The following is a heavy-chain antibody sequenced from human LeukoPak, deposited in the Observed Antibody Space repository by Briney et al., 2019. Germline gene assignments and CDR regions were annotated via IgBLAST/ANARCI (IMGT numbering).Heavy chain of an antibody. CDR1: GGTFSSYA. Sequence: GSSVKVSCKASGGTFSSYAISWVRQAPGQGLEWMGRIIPILGIANYAQKFQGRVTITADKSTSTAYMELSSLRSEDTAVYYCARDSVESYEQFDYWGQGTLVTVSS. J-gene: IGHJ4*02. CDR3: ARDSVESYEQFDY. V-gene: IGHV1-69*04. CDR2: IIPILGIA. D-gene: IGHD1-26*01.